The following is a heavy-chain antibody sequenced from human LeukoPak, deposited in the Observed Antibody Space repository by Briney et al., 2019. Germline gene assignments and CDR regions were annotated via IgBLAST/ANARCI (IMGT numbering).Heavy chain of an antibody. J-gene: IGHJ6*02. D-gene: IGHD6-13*01. Sequence: SQTLSLTCTVSGGSISSGGYYWSWIRQHPGKGLEWTGYIYYSGSTYYNPSLKSRVTISVDTSKNQFSLKLSSVTAADTAVYYCARDPGRGSSWYAEDYGMDVWGQGTTVTVSS. CDR1: GGSISSGGYY. CDR2: IYYSGST. CDR3: ARDPGRGSSWYAEDYGMDV. V-gene: IGHV4-31*03.